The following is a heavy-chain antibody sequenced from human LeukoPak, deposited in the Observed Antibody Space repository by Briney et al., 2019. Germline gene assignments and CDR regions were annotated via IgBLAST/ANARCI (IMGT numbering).Heavy chain of an antibody. CDR1: RFTFSSYG. V-gene: IGHV3-30*02. CDR2: IQYDGSNE. J-gene: IGHJ4*02. Sequence: GGSLRLSCAASRFTFSSYGMHWVRQAPGKGLEWVAYIQYDGSNEQYADSVKGRFSISRDNAKNSLFLQMNSLRAGDTAVYYCAREKASTTGTTDYDYWGQGTLVTVSS. CDR3: AREKASTTGTTDYDY. D-gene: IGHD1-1*01.